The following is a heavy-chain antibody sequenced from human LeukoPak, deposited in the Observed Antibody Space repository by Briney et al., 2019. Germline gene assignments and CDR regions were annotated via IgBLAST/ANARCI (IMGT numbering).Heavy chain of an antibody. CDR1: GGSISSSSYY. CDR3: ARQSGFRDFWSGYGNWFDP. D-gene: IGHD3-3*01. J-gene: IGHJ5*02. CDR2: IYYSGST. V-gene: IGHV4-39*01. Sequence: SETLSLTCTVSGGSISSSSYYWGWIRQPPGKGLEWIGSIYYSGSTYYNPSLKRQVTISVDTSNTQFSLKRSSVPAEDTAVYYCARQSGFRDFWSGYGNWFDPWGQGTLVTVSS.